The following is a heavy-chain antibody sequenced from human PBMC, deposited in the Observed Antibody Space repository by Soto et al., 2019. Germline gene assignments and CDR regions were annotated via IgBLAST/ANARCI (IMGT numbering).Heavy chain of an antibody. CDR3: AKEREYSSSSGYYYYYGMDV. J-gene: IGHJ6*02. D-gene: IGHD6-6*01. V-gene: IGHV3-30*18. CDR2: ISYDGSNK. Sequence: QVQLVESGGGVVQPGRSLRLSCAASGFTFSSYGMHWVRQAPGKGLEWVAVISYDGSNKYYADSVKGRFTISRDNSKNTLYLQMNSPRAEDTAVYYCAKEREYSSSSGYYYYYGMDVWGQGTTVTVSS. CDR1: GFTFSSYG.